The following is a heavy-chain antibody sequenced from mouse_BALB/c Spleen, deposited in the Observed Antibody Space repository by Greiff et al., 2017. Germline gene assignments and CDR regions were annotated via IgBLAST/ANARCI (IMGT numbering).Heavy chain of an antibody. J-gene: IGHJ2*01. CDR2: IRNKANGYTT. V-gene: IGHV7-3*02. CDR3: ARVYYGSPYFDY. D-gene: IGHD1-1*01. Sequence: EVKVEESGGGLVQPGGSLRLSCATSGFTFTDYYMSWVRQPPGKALEWLGFIRNKANGYTTEYSASVKGRFTISRDNSQSILYLQMNTLRAEDSATYYCARVYYGSPYFDYWGQGTTLTVSS. CDR1: GFTFTDYY.